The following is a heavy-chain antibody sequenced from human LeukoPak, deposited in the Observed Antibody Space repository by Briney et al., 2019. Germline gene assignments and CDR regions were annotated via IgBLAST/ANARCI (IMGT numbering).Heavy chain of an antibody. CDR1: GFTLSSYA. CDR2: ISDSGNT. Sequence: GGSLRLSCAASGFTLSSYAMSWVRQAPGKGLEWVSAISDSGNTYHADSVKGRFTISRDNSKNTLYLQVNSVRAEDTAVYYCARGEGIGARLDPWGQGTLVTVSS. V-gene: IGHV3-23*01. J-gene: IGHJ5*02. D-gene: IGHD6-6*01. CDR3: ARGEGIGARLDP.